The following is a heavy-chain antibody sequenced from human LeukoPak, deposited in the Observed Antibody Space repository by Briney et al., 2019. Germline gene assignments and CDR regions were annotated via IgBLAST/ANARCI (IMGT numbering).Heavy chain of an antibody. Sequence: GGSLRLSCAASGFTFSSYGMHWVRQAPGKGLEWVAFIRYDGSNKYYADSVKGRFTISRDNSKNTLYLQMNSLRAEDTAVYYCANHWNFWSGSDAFDIWGQGTMVTVSS. CDR2: IRYDGSNK. V-gene: IGHV3-30*02. CDR1: GFTFSSYG. CDR3: ANHWNFWSGSDAFDI. D-gene: IGHD3-3*01. J-gene: IGHJ3*02.